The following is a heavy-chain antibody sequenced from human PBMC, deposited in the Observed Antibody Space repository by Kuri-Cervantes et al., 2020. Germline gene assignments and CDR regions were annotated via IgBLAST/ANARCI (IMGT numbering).Heavy chain of an antibody. J-gene: IGHJ3*02. V-gene: IGHV4-59*02. CDR3: ARAYYDSSGYHAFDI. CDR1: GFTVSSNY. Sequence: ESLKISCAASGFTVSSNYMSWVRQAPGKGLEWIGYIYYSGSTYYNPSLKSRVTISVDTSKNQFSLKLSSVTAADTAVYYCARAYYDSSGYHAFDIWGQGTMVTVSS. D-gene: IGHD3-22*01. CDR2: IYYSGST.